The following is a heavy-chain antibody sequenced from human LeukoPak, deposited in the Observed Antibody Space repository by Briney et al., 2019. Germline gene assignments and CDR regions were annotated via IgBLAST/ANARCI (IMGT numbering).Heavy chain of an antibody. Sequence: GGSLRLSCAASGFTFSNYEMNWVRQAPGKGLEWVANIKQDGSEKYYVDSVKGRFTISRDNAKNSLYLQMNSLRAEDTAVYYCARGLGASTSCYVDYWGQGTLVTVSS. CDR2: IKQDGSEK. J-gene: IGHJ4*02. D-gene: IGHD2-2*01. V-gene: IGHV3-7*01. CDR3: ARGLGASTSCYVDY. CDR1: GFTFSNYE.